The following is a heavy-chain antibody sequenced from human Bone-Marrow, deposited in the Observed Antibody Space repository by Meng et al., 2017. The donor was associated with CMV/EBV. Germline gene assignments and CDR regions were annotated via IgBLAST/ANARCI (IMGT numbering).Heavy chain of an antibody. D-gene: IGHD2-2*01. CDR3: ARAPVVPAAIVGDAFDI. CDR2: TYSGGST. CDR1: GFTVSSKY. J-gene: IGHJ3*02. V-gene: IGHV3-66*02. Sequence: GESLKISCAASGFTVSSKYMSWVRQTPGKGLEWVSLTYSGGSTFYADSVKGRFTISRDNSKNTLYLQMNSLRAEDTAVYYCARAPVVPAAIVGDAFDIWGQGTMVTVSS.